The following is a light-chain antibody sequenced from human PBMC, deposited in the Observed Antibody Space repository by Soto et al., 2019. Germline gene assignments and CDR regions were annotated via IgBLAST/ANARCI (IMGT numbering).Light chain of an antibody. CDR1: QSVFYSSNNKNY. CDR3: QQYSSSPLS. Sequence: DIVMTQSPDSLAVSLGERATINCKSSQSVFYSSNNKNYLAWYQQKPGQPPRLLIYWASTRESGVPDRFSGNGSGTDFTLTIGSMQAEDVAVYYCQQYSSSPLSFGGGTKVEIK. J-gene: IGKJ4*01. CDR2: WAS. V-gene: IGKV4-1*01.